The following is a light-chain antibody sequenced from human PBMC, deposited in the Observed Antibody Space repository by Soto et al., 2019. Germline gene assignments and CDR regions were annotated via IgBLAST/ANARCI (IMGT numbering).Light chain of an antibody. CDR1: SSDVGSYNR. V-gene: IGLV2-18*02. CDR2: EVS. Sequence: QSVLTQPPSVSGSPGQSVTISCTGTSSDVGSYNRVSWYQQPPGTAPKLMIYEVSNRPSGVPDRFSGSKSDNTASLTISGLQAEDEADYYCSSYTSTSTYGFGTGTKVTV. CDR3: SSYTSTSTYG. J-gene: IGLJ1*01.